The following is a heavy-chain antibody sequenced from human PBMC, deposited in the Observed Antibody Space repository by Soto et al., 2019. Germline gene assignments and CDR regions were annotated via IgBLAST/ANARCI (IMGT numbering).Heavy chain of an antibody. CDR2: ISAYNGNT. D-gene: IGHD2-2*01. V-gene: IGHV1-18*01. CDR3: ARLNEYCSSPSCYDF. J-gene: IGHJ4*01. CDR1: GYTFTSYG. Sequence: ASVKVSCKASGYTFTSYGISWVRQAPGQGLEGMGWISAYNGNTNYAQKLQGRVTMTTDTSTSTAYMELRSLRADDTAVYYCARLNEYCSSPSCYDFWGQGTLVTVSS.